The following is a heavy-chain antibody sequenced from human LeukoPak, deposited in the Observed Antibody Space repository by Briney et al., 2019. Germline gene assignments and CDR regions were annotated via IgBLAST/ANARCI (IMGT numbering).Heavy chain of an antibody. CDR2: ISSSGSTI. J-gene: IGHJ4*02. Sequence: GGSLRLSCAASGFTFSSYEMNWVRQAPGEGLEWVSYISSSGSTIYYADSVKGRFTISRDNAKNSLYLQMNSLRAEDTAVYYCARDPPGTGFDYWGQGTLVTASS. CDR1: GFTFSSYE. V-gene: IGHV3-48*03. D-gene: IGHD3-10*01. CDR3: ARDPPGTGFDY.